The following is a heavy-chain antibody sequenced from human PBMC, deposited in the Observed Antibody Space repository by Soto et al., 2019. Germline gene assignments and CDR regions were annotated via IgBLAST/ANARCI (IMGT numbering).Heavy chain of an antibody. CDR2: IYYSGST. J-gene: IGHJ4*01. D-gene: IGHD3-22*01. V-gene: IGHV4-30-4*01. CDR3: ARFLVPSYCSDSSGYLL. CDR1: GGSISSGDYY. Sequence: QVQLQESGPGLVKPSQTLSLTCTVSGGSISSGDYYWSWIRQPPGKGLEWIGYIYYSGSTYYNPSLKSRVTISVDTYQYQFSLKLSSVTVADTAVYYCARFLVPSYCSDSSGYLLWGQGSLVTVSS.